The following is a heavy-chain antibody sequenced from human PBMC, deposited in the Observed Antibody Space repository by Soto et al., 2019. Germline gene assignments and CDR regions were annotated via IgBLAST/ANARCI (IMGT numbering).Heavy chain of an antibody. V-gene: IGHV3-23*01. CDR2: ISGSGGST. CDR1: GFTFSSYA. D-gene: IGHD4-17*01. CDR3: AKAEELTTVTPGAFDI. J-gene: IGHJ3*02. Sequence: GGSLRLSCAASGFTFSSYAMSWVRQAPGKGLEWVSAISGSGGSTYYADSVKGRFTISRDNSKNTLYLQMNSLRAEDTAVYYCAKAEELTTVTPGAFDIWGQGTMVTVSS.